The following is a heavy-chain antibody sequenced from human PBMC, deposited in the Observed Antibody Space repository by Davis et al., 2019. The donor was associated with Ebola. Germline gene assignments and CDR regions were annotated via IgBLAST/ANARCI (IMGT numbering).Heavy chain of an antibody. CDR2: ISSSGSTI. Sequence: GESLKISCAASGFTFSSYGMSWIRQAPGKGLEWVSYISSSGSTIYYADSVKGRFTISRDNAKNSLYLQMNSLRAEDTAVYYCARGSYDYGSGSYSVNDAFDIWGQGTMVTVSS. V-gene: IGHV3-11*01. J-gene: IGHJ3*02. CDR1: GFTFSSYG. D-gene: IGHD3-10*01. CDR3: ARGSYDYGSGSYSVNDAFDI.